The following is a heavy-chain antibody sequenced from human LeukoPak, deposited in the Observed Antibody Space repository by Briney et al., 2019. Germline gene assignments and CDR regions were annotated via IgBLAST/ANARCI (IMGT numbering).Heavy chain of an antibody. D-gene: IGHD1-26*01. CDR2: IYPSDSNT. CDR1: GYSFTTHW. J-gene: IGHJ3*02. CDR3: ARQTISGSYFGSAFDI. Sequence: GESLKISCKGSGYSFTTHWIGWVRQMPGKGLEWMGIIYPSDSNTRYSPSFQGQVTISADKSISTASLQWSSLKASDTAMYYCARQTISGSYFGSAFDIWGQGTMVTVSS. V-gene: IGHV5-51*01.